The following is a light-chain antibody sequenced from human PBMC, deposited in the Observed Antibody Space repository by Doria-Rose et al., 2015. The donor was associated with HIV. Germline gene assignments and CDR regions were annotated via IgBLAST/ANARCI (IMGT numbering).Light chain of an antibody. Sequence: TQSPGTLSLSPGERATLSCRASQSFSSTYLACYQQKPGQAPSLLIYDGSTRATDIPDRYSASGSGTDFTLTINRLEPEEFALYYCHQYGASWTFGQGTKVEI. CDR1: QSFSSTY. J-gene: IGKJ1*01. V-gene: IGKV3-20*01. CDR3: HQYGASWT. CDR2: DGS.